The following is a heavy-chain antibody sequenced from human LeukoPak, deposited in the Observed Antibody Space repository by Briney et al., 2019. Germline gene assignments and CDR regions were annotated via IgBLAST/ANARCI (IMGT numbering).Heavy chain of an antibody. CDR3: ARLGDRGYGYLASLDY. V-gene: IGHV1-69*13. CDR1: GGTFRSYA. CDR2: IIPMFGAP. Sequence: SVKVSCKSSGGTFRSYAISWVRQAPGQGLEWPGGIIPMFGAPNYAQKFQGRVTITADESTRTAYMELSSLRSEDTAVYYCARLGDRGYGYLASLDYWGQGTLVTVST. J-gene: IGHJ4*02. D-gene: IGHD5-18*01.